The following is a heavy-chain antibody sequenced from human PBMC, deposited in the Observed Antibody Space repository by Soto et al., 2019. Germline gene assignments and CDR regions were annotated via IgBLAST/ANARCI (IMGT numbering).Heavy chain of an antibody. CDR1: GFTFSSYG. CDR2: ISYDGGSQ. V-gene: IGHV3-30*18. D-gene: IGHD2-21*01. Sequence: QVELVESGGGVVHPGTSLRLSCAASGFTFSSYGLHWVRQAPGKGLEWVAGISYDGGSQYYADSVKGRFTISRDDSKNTLYLQMNRPRTEDTAVYHCANVWVEMSTNAAFDIWGKGTMVTV. CDR3: ANVWVEMSTNAAFDI. J-gene: IGHJ3*02.